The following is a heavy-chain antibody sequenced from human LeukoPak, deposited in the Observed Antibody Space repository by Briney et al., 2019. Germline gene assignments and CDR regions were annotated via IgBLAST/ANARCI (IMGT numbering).Heavy chain of an antibody. V-gene: IGHV1-69*13. CDR2: IIPIFGTA. D-gene: IGHD6-6*01. CDR1: GGTFSSYA. J-gene: IGHJ6*02. Sequence: ASVKVPCKASGGTFSSYAISWVRQAPGQGLEWMGGIIPIFGTANYAQKFQGRVTITADESTSTAYMELSSLRSEDTAVYYCARSAARPNYYYGMDVWGQGTTVTVSS. CDR3: ARSAARPNYYYGMDV.